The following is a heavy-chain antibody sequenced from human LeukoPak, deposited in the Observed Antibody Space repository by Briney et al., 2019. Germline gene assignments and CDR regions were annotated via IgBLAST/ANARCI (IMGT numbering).Heavy chain of an antibody. CDR1: GFTFSSYS. Sequence: GGSLRLSCAASGFTFSSYSMNWFRQAPGKGLEWVSSISSSSSYIYYADSVKGRFTISRDNAKNSLYLQMNSLRAEDTAVYYCARGSASREWELLYYFDYWGQGTLVTVSS. CDR3: ARGSASREWELLYYFDY. D-gene: IGHD1-26*01. V-gene: IGHV3-21*01. J-gene: IGHJ4*02. CDR2: ISSSSSYI.